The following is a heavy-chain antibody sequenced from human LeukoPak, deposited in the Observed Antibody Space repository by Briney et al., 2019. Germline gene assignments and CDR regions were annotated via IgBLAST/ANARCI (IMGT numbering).Heavy chain of an antibody. CDR3: ARHKSPLPLH. J-gene: IGHJ4*02. V-gene: IGHV4-39*01. Sequence: PSETLSLTCTVSGASLGKSTSYWGWIRQPPGKNLEWIGTISFGGTTYYNPSLKSRVTISVDTSKNQFSLNLTSVTAADTAVYYCARHKSPLPLHWGQGTLVTVSS. D-gene: IGHD3-10*01. CDR2: ISFGGTT. CDR1: GASLGKSTSY.